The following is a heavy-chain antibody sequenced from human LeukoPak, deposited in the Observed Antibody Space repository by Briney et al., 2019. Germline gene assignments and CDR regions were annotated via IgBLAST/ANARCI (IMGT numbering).Heavy chain of an antibody. CDR3: ARGGYSYGYGVEHVDY. CDR1: GFTFSSYA. V-gene: IGHV3-74*01. Sequence: GGSLRLSCAASGFTFSSYAMHWVRQAPGKGLVWVSRINSDGSSTSYADSVKGRFTISRDNAKNTLYLQMNSLRAEDTAVYYCARGGYSYGYGVEHVDYWGQGTLVTVSS. J-gene: IGHJ4*02. D-gene: IGHD5-18*01. CDR2: INSDGSST.